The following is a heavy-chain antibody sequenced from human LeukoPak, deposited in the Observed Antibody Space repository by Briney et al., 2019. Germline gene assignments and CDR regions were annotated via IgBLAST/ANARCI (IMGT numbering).Heavy chain of an antibody. CDR1: GFTFSSYG. CDR2: ISYDGSNK. Sequence: GGSLRLSCAASGFTFSSYGMHWVRQAPGKGLEWVAVISYDGSNKYYADSVKGRFTVSRDNSKNTLYLQMNSLRAEDTAVYYCAKGRLNFDYWGQGTLVTVSS. D-gene: IGHD3-22*01. V-gene: IGHV3-30*18. CDR3: AKGRLNFDY. J-gene: IGHJ4*02.